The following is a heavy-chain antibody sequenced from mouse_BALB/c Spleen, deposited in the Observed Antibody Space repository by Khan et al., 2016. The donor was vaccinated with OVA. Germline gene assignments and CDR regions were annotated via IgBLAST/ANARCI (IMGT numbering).Heavy chain of an antibody. CDR1: GFAFSSHD. D-gene: IGHD2-10*01. V-gene: IGHV5-9*02. CDR3: SRPSYYGNPWFTY. J-gene: IGHJ3*01. Sequence: EVELVESGGDLVKPGGSLKLSCAPSGFAFSSHDMSWVRQTPEKRLEWVATISGTGIYTFYPDSVKGRFTISRDNARNTLYLQMSSLRSEDTALYYCSRPSYYGNPWFTYWGQGTLVTVSA. CDR2: ISGTGIYT.